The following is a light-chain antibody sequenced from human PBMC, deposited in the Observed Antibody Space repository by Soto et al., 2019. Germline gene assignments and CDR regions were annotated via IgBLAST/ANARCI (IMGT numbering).Light chain of an antibody. CDR1: QSIRSH. J-gene: IGKJ3*01. V-gene: IGKV1-39*01. Sequence: DLQMTQSPSSLSASVGDRVSITCRASQSIRSHLNWYQQKAGKAPKVLIYAASSLQGGVPSRFSGSGSGTDFTLTSKSLQSEDFAPYYCQQSFSSPFTFGRGTKVDIK. CDR2: AAS. CDR3: QQSFSSPFT.